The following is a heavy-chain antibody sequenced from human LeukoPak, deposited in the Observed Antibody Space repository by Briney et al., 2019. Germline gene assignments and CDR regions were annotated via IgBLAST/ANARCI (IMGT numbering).Heavy chain of an antibody. CDR2: ISSSSRYI. D-gene: IGHD3-10*01. CDR1: GFTFNRYS. V-gene: IGHV3-21*01. CDR3: ARDRGEDYYMDV. J-gene: IGHJ6*03. Sequence: AGGSLRLSCAASGFTFNRYSMNWVRQAPGKGLEWVSSISSSSRYIYYADSVKGRFTISRDNAKNSLCLQMNSLRAEDTAVYYCARDRGEDYYMDVWGKGTTVTVSS.